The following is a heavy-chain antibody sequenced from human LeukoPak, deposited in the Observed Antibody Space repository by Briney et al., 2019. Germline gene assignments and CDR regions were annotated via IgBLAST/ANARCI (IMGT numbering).Heavy chain of an antibody. J-gene: IGHJ6*03. Sequence: GGSLRLSCAASGFTFSNYGMYWVRQAPGKGLEWVSSITSGSSYIYYADSVKGRFTISRDNAKNSLYLQMNSLRAEDTAVYYCARDPYSGSYGNYYYYFIDVWGKGTTVTISS. CDR3: ARDPYSGSYGNYYYYFIDV. CDR2: ITSGSSYI. V-gene: IGHV3-21*01. D-gene: IGHD1-26*01. CDR1: GFTFSNYG.